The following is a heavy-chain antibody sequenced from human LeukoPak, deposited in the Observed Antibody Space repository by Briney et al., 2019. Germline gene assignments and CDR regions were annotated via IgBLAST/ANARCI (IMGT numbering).Heavy chain of an antibody. J-gene: IGHJ4*02. D-gene: IGHD6-6*01. CDR3: ASHHSSSSGTPFDY. CDR2: IWYDGSNK. V-gene: IGHV3-33*01. CDR1: GFTFSSYG. Sequence: GGSLRLSCAASGFTFSSYGMHWVRQAPGKGLEWVAVIWYDGSNKYYADSVKGRFTISRDNSKNTLYLQMNSLRAEDTAVCYCASHHSSSSGTPFDYWGQGTLVTVSS.